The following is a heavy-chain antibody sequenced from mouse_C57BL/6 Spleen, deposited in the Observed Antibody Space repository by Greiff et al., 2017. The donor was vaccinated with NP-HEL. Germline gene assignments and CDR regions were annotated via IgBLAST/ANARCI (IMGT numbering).Heavy chain of an antibody. V-gene: IGHV5-4*01. CDR1: GFTFSSYA. Sequence: EVKLVESGGGLVKPGGSLKLSCAASGFTFSSYAMSWVRQTPEKRLEWVATISDGGSYTYYPDNVKGRFTISRDNAKKNLYLQMSHLKSEDTAMYYCAREKSVYDYDGYFDYWGQGTTLTVSS. J-gene: IGHJ2*01. D-gene: IGHD2-4*01. CDR2: ISDGGSYT. CDR3: AREKSVYDYDGYFDY.